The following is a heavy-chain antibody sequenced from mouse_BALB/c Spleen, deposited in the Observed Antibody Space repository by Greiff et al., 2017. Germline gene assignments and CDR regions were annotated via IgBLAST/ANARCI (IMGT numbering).Heavy chain of an antibody. Sequence: EVKLEESGGGLVQPGGSMKLSCVASGFTFSNYWMNWVRQSPEKGLEWVAEIRLKSNNYATHYAESVKGRFTISRDDSKSSVYLQMNNLRAEDTGIYYCTSERLLGFAYWGQGTLVTVSA. CDR1: GFTFSNYW. J-gene: IGHJ3*01. CDR2: IRLKSNNYAT. D-gene: IGHD2-3*01. V-gene: IGHV6-6*02. CDR3: TSERLLGFAY.